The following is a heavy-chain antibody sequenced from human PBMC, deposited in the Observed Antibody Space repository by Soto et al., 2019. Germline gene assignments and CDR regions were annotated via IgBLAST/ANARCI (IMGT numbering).Heavy chain of an antibody. J-gene: IGHJ5*02. CDR3: ARGARHGWFDP. CDR2: INAGNGNT. CDR1: GYTFTSYA. V-gene: IGHV1-3*01. Sequence: ASVTVSCKASGYTFTSYAMHWVRQAPGQRLEWMGWINAGNGNTKYSQKFQGRVTITRDTSASTAYMELSSLRSEDTAVYYCARGARHGWFDPWGQGTLVTVSS.